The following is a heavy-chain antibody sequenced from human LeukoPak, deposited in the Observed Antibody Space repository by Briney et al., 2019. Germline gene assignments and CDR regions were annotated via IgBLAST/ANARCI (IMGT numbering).Heavy chain of an antibody. V-gene: IGHV3-30-3*01. CDR2: ISYDGSNK. J-gene: IGHJ5*02. CDR3: ARDRVVAATPSPDP. Sequence: GRSLRLSCAASGFTFSSYAMHWVRQAPGKGLEWVAVISYDGSNKYYADSVKGRFTISRDNSKNTLYLQKNSLRAEDTAVYYCARDRVVAATPSPDPWGQGTLVTVSS. CDR1: GFTFSSYA. D-gene: IGHD2-15*01.